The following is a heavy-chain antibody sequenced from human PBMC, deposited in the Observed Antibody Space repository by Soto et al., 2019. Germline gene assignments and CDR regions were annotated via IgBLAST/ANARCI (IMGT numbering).Heavy chain of an antibody. CDR3: AKDTRYVDYVRWFES. V-gene: IGHV3-23*01. J-gene: IGHJ5*01. Sequence: EVHLLESGGGLVQPGGSLRLSCTASGFTFSSYAMTWVRQAPGRGLAGVSGITASGGRTFYADSVKGRFTISRDNSRSTLYLQMNSLRAEDTAVYYCAKDTRYVDYVRWFESWGQGTLVTVSS. CDR2: ITASGGRT. D-gene: IGHD3-9*01. CDR1: GFTFSSYA.